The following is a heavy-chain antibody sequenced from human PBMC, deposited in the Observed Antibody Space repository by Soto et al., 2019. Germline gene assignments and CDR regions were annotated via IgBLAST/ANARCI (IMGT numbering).Heavy chain of an antibody. J-gene: IGHJ4*02. CDR2: IIPIFGTA. CDR1: GGTFSSYA. Sequence: SVKVSCKASGGTFSSYAIIWVRQAPGQGLEWMGGIIPIFGTANYAQKFQGRVTITADKSTSTAYMELSSLRSEDTAVYYCARTNYDILTGYPDMYYFDYWGQGTLVTVSS. D-gene: IGHD3-9*01. V-gene: IGHV1-69*06. CDR3: ARTNYDILTGYPDMYYFDY.